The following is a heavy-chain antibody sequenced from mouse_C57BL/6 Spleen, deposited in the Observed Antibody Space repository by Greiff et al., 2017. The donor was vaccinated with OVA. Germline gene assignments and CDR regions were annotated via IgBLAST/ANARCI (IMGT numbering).Heavy chain of an antibody. D-gene: IGHD2-1*01. CDR3: ATYGNYEQGFDY. V-gene: IGHV1-47*01. CDR2: FHPYNDDT. CDR1: GYTFTTYP. Sequence: VQLVESGAELVKPGASVKMSCKASGYTFTTYPIEWMKQNHGKSLEWIGNFHPYNDDTKYNEKFKGKATLTVEKSSSTVYLELSRLTSDDSAVYYCATYGNYEQGFDYWGQGTTLTVSS. J-gene: IGHJ2*01.